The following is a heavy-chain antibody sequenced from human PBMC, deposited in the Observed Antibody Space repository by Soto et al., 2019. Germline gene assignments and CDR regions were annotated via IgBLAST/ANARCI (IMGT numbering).Heavy chain of an antibody. D-gene: IGHD3-3*01. CDR2: ISAYNGNT. J-gene: IGHJ2*01. CDR3: ARVNDFWSGYYTAHWYFDL. CDR1: GYTFTSYG. Sequence: QVQLVQSGAEVKKPGASVKVSCKASGYTFTSYGISWVRQAPGQGLEWMGWISAYNGNTNYAQKLQGRVTMTTDTPMSRASXELRSMRSDDTAVYYCARVNDFWSGYYTAHWYFDLWGRGTLVTVSS. V-gene: IGHV1-18*01.